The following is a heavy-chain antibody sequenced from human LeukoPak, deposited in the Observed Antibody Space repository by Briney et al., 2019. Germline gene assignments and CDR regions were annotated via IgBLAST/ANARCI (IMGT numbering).Heavy chain of an antibody. V-gene: IGHV3-23*01. Sequence: PGGSLRLSCAASGFIINSNYMSWVRQAPGKGLQWVSAISGSGDRRNYADSVKGRFTISRDISKNTLYLQMNSLSAEDTAVYYCAKGPKQLLVGSRGYYFDSWGQGTLVTVSS. J-gene: IGHJ4*02. CDR2: ISGSGDRR. CDR1: GFIINSNY. D-gene: IGHD6-13*01. CDR3: AKGPKQLLVGSRGYYFDS.